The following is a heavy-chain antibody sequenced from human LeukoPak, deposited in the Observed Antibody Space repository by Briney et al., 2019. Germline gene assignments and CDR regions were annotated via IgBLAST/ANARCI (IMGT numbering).Heavy chain of an antibody. CDR2: INHSGST. CDR3: ARVNYYYYYMDV. Sequence: SETLSLTCAVYGGSFSGYYWSWIRQPPGKGLEWIGEINHSGSTNYNPSLKSRVTISVDTSKNQFSLKLSSVTAADTALYYCARVNYYYYYMDVWGKGTTVTISS. J-gene: IGHJ6*03. CDR1: GGSFSGYY. V-gene: IGHV4-34*01.